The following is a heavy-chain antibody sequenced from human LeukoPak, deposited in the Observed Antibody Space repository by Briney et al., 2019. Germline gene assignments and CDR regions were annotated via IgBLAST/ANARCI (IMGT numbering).Heavy chain of an antibody. CDR2: ISSSGSTI. V-gene: IGHV3-48*03. CDR3: APPGADSGLPLDV. Sequence: GGSLRLSCAASGFTFSSYEMNWVRQAPGKGLEWVSYISSSGSTIYYADSVKGRFTISRDNAKNSVFLDMDSLRAEGTAVYYCAPPGADSGLPLDVWGNGTAVTVSS. D-gene: IGHD4-17*01. CDR1: GFTFSSYE. J-gene: IGHJ6*04.